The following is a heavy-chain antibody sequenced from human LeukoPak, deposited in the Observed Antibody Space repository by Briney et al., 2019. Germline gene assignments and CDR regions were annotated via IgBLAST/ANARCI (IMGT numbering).Heavy chain of an antibody. CDR2: INHSGST. Sequence: SETLSLTCAVYGGSFSGYYWSWIRQPPGKGLEWIGEINHSGSTNYNPSLKSRVTISVDTSKNQFSLKLSSVTAADTAVYYCARGGGSLDYWGQGTLVTVSS. V-gene: IGHV4-34*01. CDR1: GGSFSGYY. J-gene: IGHJ4*02. CDR3: ARGGGSLDY. D-gene: IGHD3-10*01.